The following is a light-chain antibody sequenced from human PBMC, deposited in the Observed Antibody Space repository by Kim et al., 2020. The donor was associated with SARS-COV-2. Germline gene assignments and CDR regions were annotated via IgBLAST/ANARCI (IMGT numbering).Light chain of an antibody. Sequence: SQTVTLTCTGNDNNVGNEGAAWLQQHQGHPPKLLSYRNNNRPSGISERFSASRSGSTASLTITGLQPEDEADYYCSAWDNSLPSWVFGGGTQLTVL. CDR2: RNN. CDR1: DNNVGNEG. V-gene: IGLV10-54*04. CDR3: SAWDNSLPSWV. J-gene: IGLJ3*02.